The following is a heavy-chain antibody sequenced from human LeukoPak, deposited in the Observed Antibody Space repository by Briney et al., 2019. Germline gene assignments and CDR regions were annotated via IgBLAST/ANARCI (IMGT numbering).Heavy chain of an antibody. CDR3: AREPGDYGGNSGYDY. J-gene: IGHJ4*02. Sequence: SETLSLTCTVSGGSISNYYWSWIRQPPGKGLEWIGEINHSGSTNYNPSLKSRVTISVDTSKNQFSLKLSSVTAADTAVYYCAREPGDYGGNSGYDYWGQGTLVTVSS. CDR1: GGSISNYY. V-gene: IGHV4-34*01. CDR2: INHSGST. D-gene: IGHD4-23*01.